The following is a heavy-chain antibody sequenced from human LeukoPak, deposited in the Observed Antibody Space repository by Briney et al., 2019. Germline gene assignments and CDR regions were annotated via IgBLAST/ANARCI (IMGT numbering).Heavy chain of an antibody. J-gene: IGHJ4*02. CDR1: GFIFSSYW. Sequence: PGGSLRLSCAASGFIFSSYWMNWVRQAPGKGLEWVANIKQDGSEKFYVDSVKGRFTISRDNAKNSLYLQMNSLRGEDTAVYYCARDWGLDYWGRGTLVTVSS. CDR3: ARDWGLDY. V-gene: IGHV3-7*01. D-gene: IGHD3-16*01. CDR2: IKQDGSEK.